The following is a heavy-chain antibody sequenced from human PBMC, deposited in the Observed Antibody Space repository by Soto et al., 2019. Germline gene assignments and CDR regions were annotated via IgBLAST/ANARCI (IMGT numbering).Heavy chain of an antibody. J-gene: IGHJ4*02. Sequence: GESLKISCQGSGYSFTRYWIGWVRQMPGKGLEWVGIIYPGDSDTRYSPSFQGQVTISADKSINTAYLQWSSLKASDTAIYYCARVYYYDSSGYYYAYWGQGTLVTVSS. D-gene: IGHD3-22*01. CDR2: IYPGDSDT. CDR1: GYSFTRYW. V-gene: IGHV5-51*01. CDR3: ARVYYYDSSGYYYAY.